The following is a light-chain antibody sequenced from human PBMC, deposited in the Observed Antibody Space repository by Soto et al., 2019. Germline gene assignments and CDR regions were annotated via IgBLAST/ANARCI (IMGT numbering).Light chain of an antibody. Sequence: EIVLTQSPGSLSLSPGERATLSCRASQSVSSTFFAWYQQRPGQAPRLLMYVASSRATGIPERFSGSASGTDFTLTISRLEPEDFAVYYCQQFDSSVTFGQGTKVEIK. J-gene: IGKJ1*01. CDR3: QQFDSSVT. CDR1: QSVSSTF. CDR2: VAS. V-gene: IGKV3-20*01.